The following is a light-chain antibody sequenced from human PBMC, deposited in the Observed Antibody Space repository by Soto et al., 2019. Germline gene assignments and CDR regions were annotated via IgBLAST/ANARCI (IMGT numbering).Light chain of an antibody. CDR3: QQYNNWPPWA. CDR2: GAS. V-gene: IGKV3-15*01. CDR1: QSVSSN. J-gene: IGKJ1*01. Sequence: EIVMTQSPATLSVSPGERATLSCRASQSVSSNLAWYQQNPGRAPRLLIYGASTRVTGVPARFSGSGSGTEFTLTTSSMQSEDFAFYYCQQYNNWPPWAFGQGTKVEIK.